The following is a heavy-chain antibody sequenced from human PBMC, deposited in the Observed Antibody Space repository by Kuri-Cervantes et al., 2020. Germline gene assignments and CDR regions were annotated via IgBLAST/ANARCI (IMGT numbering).Heavy chain of an antibody. Sequence: GSLRLSCAVSGGSISSSNWWSWVRQPPGKGLEWIGEIYHSGSTYYNPSLKSRVTISVDTSKNQFSLKLSSVTAADTAVYYCARLGQQLVLGYFQHWGQGTLVTVSS. D-gene: IGHD6-13*01. V-gene: IGHV4-4*02. J-gene: IGHJ1*01. CDR1: GGSISSSNW. CDR3: ARLGQQLVLGYFQH. CDR2: IYHSGST.